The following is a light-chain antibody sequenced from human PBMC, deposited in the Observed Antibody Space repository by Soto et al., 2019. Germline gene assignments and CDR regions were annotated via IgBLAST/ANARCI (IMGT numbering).Light chain of an antibody. CDR2: DVS. CDR3: SSYAGSNDRWV. CDR1: SSDIGDYNF. J-gene: IGLJ3*02. Sequence: QSALTQPASVSGSPGQSITISCAGTSSDIGDYNFVSWYQQHPGKAPKLMIYDVSNRPSGVSNRFSGSKSGNTASLTISGLQAEDEADYYCSSYAGSNDRWVFGGGTKLTVL. V-gene: IGLV2-14*01.